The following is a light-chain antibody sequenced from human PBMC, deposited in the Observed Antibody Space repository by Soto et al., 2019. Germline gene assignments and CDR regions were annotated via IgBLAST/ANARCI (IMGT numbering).Light chain of an antibody. V-gene: IGLV2-14*01. CDR1: SSDVGAYNS. CDR2: DVS. J-gene: IGLJ2*01. CDR3: SSFTSSSTLL. Sequence: QSVLTQPASVSGSPGQSITISCTGTSSDVGAYNSVSLYQQHPGKAPKLIIYDVSYRPSGISSRFSGFKSGNTASLTISGLQAEDEADYYCSSFTSSSTLLFGGGTKLTVL.